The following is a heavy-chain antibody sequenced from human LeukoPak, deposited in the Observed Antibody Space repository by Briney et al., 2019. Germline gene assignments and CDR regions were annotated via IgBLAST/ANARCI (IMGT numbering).Heavy chain of an antibody. Sequence: SETLSLTCTVSGCSISSYYWSWIRQPAGKGLEWIGRIYTSGSTNYNPSLKSRVTMSVDTSKNQFSLKLSSVTAADTAVCYCARAPPPYGDYLYYFDYWGQGTLVTVSS. CDR2: IYTSGST. J-gene: IGHJ4*02. CDR3: ARAPPPYGDYLYYFDY. D-gene: IGHD4-17*01. V-gene: IGHV4-4*07. CDR1: GCSISSYY.